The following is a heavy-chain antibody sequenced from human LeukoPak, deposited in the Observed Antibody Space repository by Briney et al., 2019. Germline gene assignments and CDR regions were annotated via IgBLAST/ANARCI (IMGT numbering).Heavy chain of an antibody. CDR1: GYTFTGYY. CDR3: ARGVSYCSSTSCYSVDY. CDR2: INPNSGGT. V-gene: IGHV1-2*06. D-gene: IGHD2-2*01. J-gene: IGHJ4*02. Sequence: ASVKVSCKASGYTFTGYYMHWVRQAPGQGLEWMGRINPNSGGTNYAQEFQGRVTMTRNTSITTAYMELSSLRSEDTAVYYCARGVSYCSSTSCYSVDYWGQGTLVTVSS.